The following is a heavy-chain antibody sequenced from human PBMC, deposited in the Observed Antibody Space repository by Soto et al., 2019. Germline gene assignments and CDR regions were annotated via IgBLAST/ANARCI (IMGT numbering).Heavy chain of an antibody. Sequence: GGSLRLSCAASGFTFSSYWMSWVRQAPGKGLEWVANINQDGSEKYYVDSVKGRFTISRDNARNSLYLQMNSLRAEDTAVYYCGRDTPRSYGYAFDIWGQGTMVTVSS. D-gene: IGHD4-17*01. J-gene: IGHJ3*02. CDR1: GFTFSSYW. V-gene: IGHV3-7*01. CDR2: INQDGSEK. CDR3: GRDTPRSYGYAFDI.